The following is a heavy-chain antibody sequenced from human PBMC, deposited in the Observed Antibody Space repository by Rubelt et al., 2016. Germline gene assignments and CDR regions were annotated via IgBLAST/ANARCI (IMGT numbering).Heavy chain of an antibody. J-gene: IGHJ6*02. V-gene: IGHV4-4*02. CDR1: GDSIRSTDW. Sequence: QVQLQESGPTLVKPSGTLSLTCAVSGDSIRSTDWWSWVRQPPGKGLEWIGSVYYSGSTYYNPSLKSRVTLSVDTSKNQFSLKVKPVTAADTAVYYCTRDYDFWSHYSSYGMDVWGQGTTVTVSS. D-gene: IGHD3-3*01. CDR3: TRDYDFWSHYSSYGMDV. CDR2: VYYSGST.